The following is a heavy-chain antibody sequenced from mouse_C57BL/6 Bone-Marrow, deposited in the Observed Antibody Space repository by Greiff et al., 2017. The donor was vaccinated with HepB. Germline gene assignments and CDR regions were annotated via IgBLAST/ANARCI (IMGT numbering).Heavy chain of an antibody. Sequence: EVQLQESGAELVRPGASVKLSCTASGFNIKDDYMHWVKQRPEQGLEWIGWIDPENGDTEYASKFQGKATITADTSSNTAYLQLSSLTSEDTAVYYCTFYGNYVDYWGQGTTLTVSA. V-gene: IGHV14-4*01. CDR3: TFYGNYVDY. D-gene: IGHD2-1*01. CDR1: GFNIKDDY. J-gene: IGHJ2*01. CDR2: IDPENGDT.